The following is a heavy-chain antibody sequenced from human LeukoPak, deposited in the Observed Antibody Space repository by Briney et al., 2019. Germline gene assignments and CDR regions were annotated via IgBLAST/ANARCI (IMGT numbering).Heavy chain of an antibody. D-gene: IGHD3-10*01. J-gene: IGHJ6*03. Sequence: ASVKISCKASGYALTRYDMHWVRPAPGQGLEWMGIINPSGGTTTYAQKFKGRITMTRDTFTGTVYMEVNSLRSEDTAVYYCARVGVVGYFYYMDVWGKGTTVTVSS. V-gene: IGHV1-46*01. CDR1: GYALTRYD. CDR3: ARVGVVGYFYYMDV. CDR2: INPSGGTT.